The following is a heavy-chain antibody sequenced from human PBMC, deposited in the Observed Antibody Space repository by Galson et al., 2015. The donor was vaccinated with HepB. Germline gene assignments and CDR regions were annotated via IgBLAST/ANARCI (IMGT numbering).Heavy chain of an antibody. CDR3: ARDVDKTGDYYYYYMDV. CDR2: IWYDGSNK. Sequence: SLRLSCAASGFTFSSYGMHWVRQAPGKGLEWVAVIWYDGSNKYYADSVKGRFTISRDNSKNTLYLQMNSLRAEDTAVYYCARDVDKTGDYYYYYMDVWGKGTTVTVSS. D-gene: IGHD7-27*01. V-gene: IGHV3-33*01. J-gene: IGHJ6*03. CDR1: GFTFSSYG.